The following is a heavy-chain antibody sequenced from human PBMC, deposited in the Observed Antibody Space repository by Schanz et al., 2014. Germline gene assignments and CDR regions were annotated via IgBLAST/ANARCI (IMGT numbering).Heavy chain of an antibody. CDR1: GYTLSAYS. D-gene: IGHD5-18*01. CDR2: ITAYNGDT. CDR3: TRGGYSYALSAFDI. V-gene: IGHV1-18*01. J-gene: IGHJ3*02. Sequence: QVQLVQSGAEVKKPGASVKVSCKASGYTLSAYSLHWVRQAPGQGLEWMGWITAYNGDTNYAQKVQGRVTMTTDTSTGTAYMELRSLRSDDTALYYCTRGGYSYALSAFDIWGQGTMVTVSS.